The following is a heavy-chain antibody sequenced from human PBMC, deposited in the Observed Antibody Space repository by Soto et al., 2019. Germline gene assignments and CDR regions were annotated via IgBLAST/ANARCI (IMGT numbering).Heavy chain of an antibody. J-gene: IGHJ5*02. CDR3: AHSPRSGIQLWFSSRNWFDP. CDR2: IYWDDDK. Sequence: QITLKESGPTLVKPTQTLTLTCTFSGFSLSTSGVGVGWIRQPPGKALEWLALIYWDDDKRYSPSLKSRLTITKATSKNQVVLTMTNMDPVDTATYYCAHSPRSGIQLWFSSRNWFDPWGQGTLVTVSS. V-gene: IGHV2-5*02. D-gene: IGHD5-18*01. CDR1: GFSLSTSGVG.